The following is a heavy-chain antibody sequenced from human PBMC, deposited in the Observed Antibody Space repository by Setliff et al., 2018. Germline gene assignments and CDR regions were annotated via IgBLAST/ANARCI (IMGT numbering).Heavy chain of an antibody. Sequence: VASVKVSCKASGYTFTGYYMYWVRQAPGQGLEWMGRINPSSGATIYAQKFQGRVTMTSDTSISTAYMELGRLRSDDTAVYFCARDGGGDSDAFDIWGQGTMVTVSS. CDR2: INPSSGAT. D-gene: IGHD3-16*01. V-gene: IGHV1-2*06. CDR1: GYTFTGYY. CDR3: ARDGGGDSDAFDI. J-gene: IGHJ3*02.